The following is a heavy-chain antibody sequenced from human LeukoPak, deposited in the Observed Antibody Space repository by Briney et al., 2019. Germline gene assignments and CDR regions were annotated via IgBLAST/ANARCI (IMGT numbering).Heavy chain of an antibody. D-gene: IGHD3-10*01. CDR2: IYYSGST. Sequence: PSETLSLTCTVSGGSISSYYWSWIRQPPGKGLEWIGYIYYSGSTNYNPSLKSRVTISVDTSKNQFSLKLSSVTAADTAVYYCARGSRVVRVPGCYYGMDVWGQGTTVTVSS. J-gene: IGHJ6*02. CDR3: ARGSRVVRVPGCYYGMDV. V-gene: IGHV4-59*01. CDR1: GGSISSYY.